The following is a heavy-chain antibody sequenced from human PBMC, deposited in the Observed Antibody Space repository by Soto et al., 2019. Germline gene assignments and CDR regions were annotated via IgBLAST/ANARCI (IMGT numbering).Heavy chain of an antibody. CDR1: GGSISAFY. D-gene: IGHD2-15*01. CDR2: LYYSGNT. Sequence: SETLSLTCTVSGGSISAFYWSWVRQPPGKGLEWIGYLYYSGNTNYNPSLKSRVTISVDASKNQVSLRLTSVTAADTAVYYCARVGGVAARTFDYWGQGTVVTVSS. CDR3: ARVGGVAARTFDY. V-gene: IGHV4-59*01. J-gene: IGHJ4*02.